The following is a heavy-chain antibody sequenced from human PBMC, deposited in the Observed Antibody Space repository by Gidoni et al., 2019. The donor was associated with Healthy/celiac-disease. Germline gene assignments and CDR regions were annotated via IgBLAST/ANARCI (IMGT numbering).Heavy chain of an antibody. CDR1: GYSFTSYW. CDR2: IYPGDSDT. D-gene: IGHD2-15*01. J-gene: IGHJ4*02. CDR3: ARQERDIVVVVAATPFYYFDY. Sequence: EVQLVQSGAEVKKPGESLTISCKGSGYSFTSYWIGWGRQMPGKGLEWMGIIYPGDSDTRYSPSFQGQVTISADKSISTAYLQWSSLKASDTAMYYCARQERDIVVVVAATPFYYFDYWGQGTLVTVSS. V-gene: IGHV5-51*01.